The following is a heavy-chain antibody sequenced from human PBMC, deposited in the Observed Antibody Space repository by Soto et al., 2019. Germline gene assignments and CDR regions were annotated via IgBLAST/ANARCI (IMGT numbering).Heavy chain of an antibody. D-gene: IGHD6-13*01. Sequence: GGSLRLSCAASGFTFSSYGMHWVRQAPGKGLEWVAVISYDGSNKYYADSVKGRFTISRDNSKNTLYLQMNSLRAEDTAVYYCATSTAPWQQLVRRFEAYYYGMDVWGQGTTVTVSS. CDR3: ATSTAPWQQLVRRFEAYYYGMDV. CDR2: ISYDGSNK. J-gene: IGHJ6*02. CDR1: GFTFSSYG. V-gene: IGHV3-30*03.